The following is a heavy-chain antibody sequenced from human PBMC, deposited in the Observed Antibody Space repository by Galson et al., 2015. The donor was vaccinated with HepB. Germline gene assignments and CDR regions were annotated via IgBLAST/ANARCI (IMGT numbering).Heavy chain of an antibody. CDR1: GFTFSRYD. D-gene: IGHD4-17*01. J-gene: IGHJ4*02. V-gene: IGHV3-33*01. CDR3: AISYGEGGYFDS. CDR2: IWYDGSNK. Sequence: SLRLSCAASGFTFSRYDLHWVRQAPGKGLEWVAVIWYDGSNKHYADSVKGRFTITRDNSKNTLYLQMNSLRAEDTAVYYCAISYGEGGYFDSWGQGTLVTVSS.